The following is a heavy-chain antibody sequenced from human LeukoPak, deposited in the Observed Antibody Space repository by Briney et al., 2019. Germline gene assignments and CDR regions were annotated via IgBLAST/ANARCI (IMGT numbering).Heavy chain of an antibody. V-gene: IGHV3-23*01. CDR1: GFTFSTSA. CDR2: ISGSGGTT. CDR3: ARDRSPGNFDY. J-gene: IGHJ4*02. D-gene: IGHD3-10*01. Sequence: GGSLRLSCAASGFTFSTSAMSWVRQAPGKGLEWVSAISGSGGTTHYADSVKGRFTISRDNSKNTLYLQMNSLRAEDTAVYYCARDRSPGNFDYWGQGTLVTVSS.